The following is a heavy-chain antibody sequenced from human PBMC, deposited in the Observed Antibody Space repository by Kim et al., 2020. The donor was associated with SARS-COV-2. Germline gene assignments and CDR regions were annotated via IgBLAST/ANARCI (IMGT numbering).Heavy chain of an antibody. Sequence: SETLSLTRTVSGGSITSVGNYWSWLRQHPGKGPEWIGYIYYSGSTAYNPSLQSRVTISLDTSKNQLSLNLRSVTAADTAIYYCARNARRYF. J-gene: IGHJ2*01. V-gene: IGHV4-31*03. CDR1: GGSITSVGNY. CDR3: ARNARRYF. CDR2: IYYSGST.